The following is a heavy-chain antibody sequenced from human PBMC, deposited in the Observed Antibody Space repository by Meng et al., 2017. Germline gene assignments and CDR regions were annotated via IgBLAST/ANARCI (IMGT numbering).Heavy chain of an antibody. CDR3: ARRKIVGATVEDY. CDR1: GYTFTGYY. CDR2: INPNSGGT. V-gene: IGHV1-2*02. Sequence: ASVKVSCKASGYTFTGYYMHWVRQAPGQGLEWMGWINPNSGGTNYAQKFQGRVTMTRDTSISTAYMELSRLRSDDTAVYYCARRKIVGATVEDYWGQGTLVTVSS. J-gene: IGHJ4*02. D-gene: IGHD1-26*01.